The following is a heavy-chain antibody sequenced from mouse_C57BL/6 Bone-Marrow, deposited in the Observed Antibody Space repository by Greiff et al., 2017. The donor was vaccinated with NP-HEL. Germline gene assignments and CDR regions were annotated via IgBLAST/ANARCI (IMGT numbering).Heavy chain of an antibody. CDR1: GYSITSGYY. D-gene: IGHD1-1*01. Sequence: ESGPGLVKPSQSLSLTCSVTGYSITSGYYWNWIRQFPGNKLEWMGYISYAGSNNYNPSLTNRISITRDTSKNLFFLKLNSGTTEDTATCYGAIDYYGSSTWFAYWGQGTLVTVSA. J-gene: IGHJ3*01. CDR2: ISYAGSN. V-gene: IGHV3-6*01. CDR3: AIDYYGSSTWFAY.